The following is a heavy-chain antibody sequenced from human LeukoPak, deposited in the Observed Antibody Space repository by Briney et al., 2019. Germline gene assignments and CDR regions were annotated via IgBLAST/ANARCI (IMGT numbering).Heavy chain of an antibody. J-gene: IGHJ4*02. CDR2: ITGSGGST. CDR1: GYTFSSYS. D-gene: IGHD4-17*01. V-gene: IGHV3-23*01. Sequence: GGSLRLSCAVSGYTFSSYSMSWVGRAPARGLEWVIAITGSGGSTYYADSVKGRFTISRDNSKNTLYLQMNSLRAEDTAVYYCAKDRGGADYVPYYFDYWGQGTLVTVSS. CDR3: AKDRGGADYVPYYFDY.